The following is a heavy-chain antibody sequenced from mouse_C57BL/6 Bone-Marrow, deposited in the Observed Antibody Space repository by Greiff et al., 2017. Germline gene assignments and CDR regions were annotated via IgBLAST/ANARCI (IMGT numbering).Heavy chain of an antibody. Sequence: EVQLQQSGAELVRPGASVKLSCTASGFNIKDDYMHWVKQRPEQGLEWIGWIDPENGDTEYASKFQGKATITADTSSNTAYLQLSSLTSEDTAVYYCTTTGPLRKDAMDYWGQGTSVTVSS. V-gene: IGHV14-4*01. CDR1: GFNIKDDY. CDR3: TTTGPLRKDAMDY. J-gene: IGHJ4*01. D-gene: IGHD6-1*01. CDR2: IDPENGDT.